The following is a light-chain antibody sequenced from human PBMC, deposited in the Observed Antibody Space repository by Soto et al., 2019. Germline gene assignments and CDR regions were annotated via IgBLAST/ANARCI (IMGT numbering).Light chain of an antibody. CDR2: EVY. Sequence: QSALTQPPSASGSPGQSVTISCTGTSSDVGDYNYVSWYQQYPDKAPRLIIYEVYERPSGVPDRFSGSKSGNTAFLTVSGLQTEDEADYYCCSYAGRNTYVFGPGTKLTVL. CDR3: CSYAGRNTYV. CDR1: SSDVGDYNY. V-gene: IGLV2-8*01. J-gene: IGLJ1*01.